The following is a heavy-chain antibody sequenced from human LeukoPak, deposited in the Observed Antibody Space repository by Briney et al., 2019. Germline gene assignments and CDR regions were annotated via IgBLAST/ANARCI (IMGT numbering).Heavy chain of an antibody. J-gene: IGHJ4*02. D-gene: IGHD2-8*01. Sequence: ASVKVSCKASGYTFTSYDINWVRQATGQGLEWMGWMNPNSGNTGYAQKFQGRATMTRNTSISTAYMELSSLRSEDTAVYFCARGPRGYCTNGVCYTGDYWGQGTLVTVSS. CDR3: ARGPRGYCTNGVCYTGDY. CDR1: GYTFTSYD. V-gene: IGHV1-8*01. CDR2: MNPNSGNT.